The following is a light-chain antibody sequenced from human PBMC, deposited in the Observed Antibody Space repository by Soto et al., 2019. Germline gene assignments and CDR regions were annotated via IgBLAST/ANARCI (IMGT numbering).Light chain of an antibody. V-gene: IGLV8-61*01. CDR3: VLYMGSGTWV. CDR1: SGSVSTSYY. Sequence: QAVVTQEPSFSVSPGGTVTLTCGLSSGSVSTSYYPSWYQQTPGQAPRTLIYSTNTRSSGVPDRFSGSILGNKAALTITGPQTDDESDYYCVLYMGSGTWVFGGGTKVTVL. J-gene: IGLJ3*02. CDR2: STN.